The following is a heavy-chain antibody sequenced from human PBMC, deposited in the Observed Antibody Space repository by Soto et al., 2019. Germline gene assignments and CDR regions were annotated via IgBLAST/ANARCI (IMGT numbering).Heavy chain of an antibody. D-gene: IGHD3-22*01. J-gene: IGHJ4*02. CDR1: GHTFTSYD. V-gene: IGHV1-8*01. Sequence: ASVKVSCKASGHTFTSYDINWVRQATGQGLEWMGWMNPNSGNTGYAQKFQGRVTMTRNTSISTAYMELSSLRSEDTAVYYCAVRYYYDSSGYYEAQDYFDYWGQGTLVTVSS. CDR3: AVRYYYDSSGYYEAQDYFDY. CDR2: MNPNSGNT.